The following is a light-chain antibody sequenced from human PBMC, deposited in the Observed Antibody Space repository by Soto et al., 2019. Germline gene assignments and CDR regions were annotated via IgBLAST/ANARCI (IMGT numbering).Light chain of an antibody. CDR3: QQYNNCSPWT. CDR2: GAS. V-gene: IGKV3-15*01. Sequence: EIVMTQSPATLSVSPGERATLSCRASQSVSSNLAWYQQKPGQAPRLLIYGASTRATGIPARFSGSGSGTEFTLTISSRQSEDVAVYYCQQYNNCSPWTFGQGTKVEIK. CDR1: QSVSSN. J-gene: IGKJ1*01.